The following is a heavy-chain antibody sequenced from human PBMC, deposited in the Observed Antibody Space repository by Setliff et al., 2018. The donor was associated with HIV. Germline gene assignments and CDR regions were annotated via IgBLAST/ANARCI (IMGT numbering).Heavy chain of an antibody. CDR2: IFYTGST. V-gene: IGHV4-39*07. CDR3: ARSPFLPSGYFEF. J-gene: IGHJ4*02. Sequence: SETLSLTCIVSGGSISSDNYYWGWVRQPPGKGLEWIGSIFYTGSTDYNPSLRSRVTISIDTTKNQFYLKMSSVTAADTAVYYCARSPFLPSGYFEFWGQGTLVTVSS. CDR1: GGSISSDNYY. D-gene: IGHD3-3*01.